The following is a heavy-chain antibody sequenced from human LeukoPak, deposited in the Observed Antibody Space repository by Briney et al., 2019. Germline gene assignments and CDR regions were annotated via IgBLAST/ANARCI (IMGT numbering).Heavy chain of an antibody. CDR1: GFTVSNNY. Sequence: GGSLRLSCAASGFTVSNNYMIWVRQAPGKGLEWVSLIYSGGSTYYSDSVRGRFATSRDNSKNTLYLQMSSLRAEDTAVYYCAGHSEMDVWGQGITVTVSS. CDR2: IYSGGST. J-gene: IGHJ6*02. D-gene: IGHD6-13*01. V-gene: IGHV3-53*01. CDR3: AGHSEMDV.